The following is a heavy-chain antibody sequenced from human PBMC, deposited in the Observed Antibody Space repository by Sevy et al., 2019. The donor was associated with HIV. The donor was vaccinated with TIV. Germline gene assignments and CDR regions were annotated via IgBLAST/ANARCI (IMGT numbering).Heavy chain of an antibody. CDR2: IYNSGST. CDR3: ARESPLGVEWELSRPQNWFDP. J-gene: IGHJ5*02. CDR1: GGSMSSYY. V-gene: IGHV4-59*01. D-gene: IGHD1-26*01. Sequence: SETLSLTCTVFGGSMSSYYWNWIRQPPGKGLEWIGYIYNSGSTNYNPSLKSRVTISVDKSKNQFSLKLSSVTAADTAVYYCARESPLGVEWELSRPQNWFDPWGQGSLVTVSS.